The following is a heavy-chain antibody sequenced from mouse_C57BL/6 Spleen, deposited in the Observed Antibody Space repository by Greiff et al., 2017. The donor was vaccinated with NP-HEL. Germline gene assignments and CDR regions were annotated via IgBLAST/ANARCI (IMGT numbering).Heavy chain of an antibody. D-gene: IGHD1-1*01. CDR3: ARRVHYGSSYIDY. J-gene: IGHJ2*01. V-gene: IGHV14-2*01. CDR1: GFNIKDYY. CDR2: IDPEDGET. Sequence: VHVKQSGAELVKPGASVKLSCTASGFNIKDYYMHWVKQRTEQGLEWIGRIDPEDGETKYAPKFQGKATITADTSSNTAYLQLSSLTSEDTAVYYCARRVHYGSSYIDYWGQGTTLTVSS.